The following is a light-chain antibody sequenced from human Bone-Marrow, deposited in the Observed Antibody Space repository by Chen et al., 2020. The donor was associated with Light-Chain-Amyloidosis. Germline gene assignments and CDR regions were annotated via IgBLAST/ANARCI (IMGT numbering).Light chain of an antibody. CDR2: EVT. Sequence: HSALTHPASVSGSPGQPIPIACTGTSSDVGGDNHVSWYQQHPDKAPKLMIYEVTNRPSWVPDRFSGYKSDNTASLTISGLQTEDEADYFCSSYTITNTLVFGSGTRVTVL. J-gene: IGLJ1*01. CDR3: SSYTITNTLV. CDR1: SSDVGGDNH. V-gene: IGLV2-14*01.